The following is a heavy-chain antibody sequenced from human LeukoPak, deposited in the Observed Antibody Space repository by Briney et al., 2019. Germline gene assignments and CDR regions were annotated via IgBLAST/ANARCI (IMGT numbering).Heavy chain of an antibody. CDR2: IYTSGIT. CDR1: GGSISSGSYY. D-gene: IGHD3-22*01. J-gene: IGHJ4*02. V-gene: IGHV4-61*02. CDR3: AGFKYYYDSSGYIH. Sequence: SQTLSLXCTVSGGSISSGSYYWSWIRQPAGKGLEWIGRIYTSGITNYNPSLKSRVTISVDTSKNQFSLKLSSVTAADTAVYYCAGFKYYYDSSGYIHWGQGTLVTVSS.